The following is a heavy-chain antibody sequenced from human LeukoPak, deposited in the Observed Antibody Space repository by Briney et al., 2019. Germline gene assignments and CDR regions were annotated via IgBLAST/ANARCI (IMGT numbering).Heavy chain of an antibody. CDR2: ISYDGSNK. CDR3: AKCVVVVIARGTGVDNWFDP. Sequence: GRSLRLSCAASGFTFSSYAMHWVRQAPGKGLEWVAVISYDGSNKYYADSVKGRFTISRDNSKNTLYLQMNSLRAEDTAVYYCAKCVVVVIARGTGVDNWFDPWGQGTLVTVSS. D-gene: IGHD2-21*01. CDR1: GFTFSSYA. V-gene: IGHV3-30-3*02. J-gene: IGHJ5*02.